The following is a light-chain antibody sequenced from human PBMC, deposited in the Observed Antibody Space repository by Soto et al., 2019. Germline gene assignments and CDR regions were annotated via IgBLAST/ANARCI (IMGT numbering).Light chain of an antibody. CDR3: QQRGDWPLS. J-gene: IGKJ4*01. CDR2: DAS. V-gene: IGKV3-11*01. CDR1: QSVGTY. Sequence: EIVLTQSPATLSLSPGERATLSCRASQSVGTYLSWHQQRSGQAPRLLIYDASTRATGVPGRFSGSGSGTDFTLTISSLEPEDYAVYYCQQRGDWPLSFGVGTKVEIK.